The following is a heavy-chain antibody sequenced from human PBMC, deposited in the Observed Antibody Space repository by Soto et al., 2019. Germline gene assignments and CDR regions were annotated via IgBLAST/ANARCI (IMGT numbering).Heavy chain of an antibody. CDR1: GYTLTELS. CDR3: ATGSNXNRAQWFDP. CDR2: FDPEDGET. J-gene: IGHJ5*02. D-gene: IGHD1-20*01. Sequence: ASVKVSCKVSGYTLTELSMHWVRQAPGKGLEWMGGFDPEDGETIYAQKFQGRVTMTEDTSTDTAYMELSSLRSEDTAVYYCATGSNXNRAQWFDPWGQGTLVTVSS. V-gene: IGHV1-24*01.